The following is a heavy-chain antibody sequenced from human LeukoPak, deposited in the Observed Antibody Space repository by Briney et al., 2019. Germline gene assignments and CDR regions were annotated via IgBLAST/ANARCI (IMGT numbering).Heavy chain of an antibody. CDR1: GFTFSSYG. CDR3: AKRWGYYDSSGYPWTDAFDI. J-gene: IGHJ3*02. CDR2: ISYDGSNK. Sequence: GGSLRLSCAASGFTFSSYGMSWVRQAPGKGLEWVAVISYDGSNKYYADSVKGRFTISRDNSKNTLYLQMNSLRAEDTAVYYCAKRWGYYDSSGYPWTDAFDIWGQGTMVTVSS. V-gene: IGHV3-30*18. D-gene: IGHD3-22*01.